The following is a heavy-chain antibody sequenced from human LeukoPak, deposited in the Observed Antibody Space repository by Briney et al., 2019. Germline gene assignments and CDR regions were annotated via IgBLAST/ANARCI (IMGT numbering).Heavy chain of an antibody. V-gene: IGHV3-7*01. CDR2: IKKDGREK. CDR1: GFTFSSYW. Sequence: PGGSLRLSCAASGFTFSSYWMSWVRQAPGKGLEWVANIKKDGREKYYVDSVKGRFTISRDNAKNTLYLQMNSLRAEDTAVYYCAGDFGIAEVYWGQGTLVTVSS. CDR3: AGDFGIAEVY. D-gene: IGHD6-13*01. J-gene: IGHJ4*02.